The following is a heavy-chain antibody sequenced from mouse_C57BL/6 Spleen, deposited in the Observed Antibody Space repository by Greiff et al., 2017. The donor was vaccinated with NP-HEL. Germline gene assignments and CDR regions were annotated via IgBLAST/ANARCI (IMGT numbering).Heavy chain of an antibody. D-gene: IGHD2-2*01. Sequence: VQLQQSGPELVKPGASVKIPCKASGYTFTDYNMDWVKQSHGKSLEWIGDINPNNGGTIYNQKFKGKATLTVDKSSSTAYMELRSLTSEDTAVYYCARSATMVTPYAMDYWGQGTSVTVSS. J-gene: IGHJ4*01. CDR3: ARSATMVTPYAMDY. CDR1: GYTFTDYN. CDR2: INPNNGGT. V-gene: IGHV1-18*01.